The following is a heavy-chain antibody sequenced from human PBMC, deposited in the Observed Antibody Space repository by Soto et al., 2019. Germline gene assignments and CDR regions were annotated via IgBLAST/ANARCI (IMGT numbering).Heavy chain of an antibody. CDR1: GYTLTELS. CDR2: FDPEDGET. V-gene: IGHV1-24*01. J-gene: IGHJ3*02. D-gene: IGHD2-2*01. Sequence: ASVKVSCKVSGYTLTELSMHWVRQAPGKGLEWMGGFDPEDGETIYAQKFQGRVTMTEDTSTDTAYMELSSLRSEDTAVYYCATAGVVVPAFDIWDQGTMVTVSS. CDR3: ATAGVVVPAFDI.